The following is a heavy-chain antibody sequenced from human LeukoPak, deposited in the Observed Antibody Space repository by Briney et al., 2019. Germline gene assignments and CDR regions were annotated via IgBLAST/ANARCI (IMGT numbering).Heavy chain of an antibody. D-gene: IGHD2-21*02. CDR3: ARDGDGVFDV. Sequence: PSETLSLTCAVYGGSFSGYHWSWIRQPPGKGLEWIGQISYAGSTSYSPSLKSQVTISIDTSKTQFSLKMTSLTAADTAVYYCARDGDGVFDVWGQGTMVTVSS. V-gene: IGHV4-34*01. CDR1: GGSFSGYH. J-gene: IGHJ3*01. CDR2: ISYAGST.